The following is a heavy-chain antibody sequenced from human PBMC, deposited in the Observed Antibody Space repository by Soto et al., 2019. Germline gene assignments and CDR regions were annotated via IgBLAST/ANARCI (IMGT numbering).Heavy chain of an antibody. CDR1: GFTFSSYA. J-gene: IGHJ1*01. CDR3: AKDAYYDILTGYYPPAY. V-gene: IGHV3-23*01. Sequence: PGGSLRLSCAASGFTFSSYAMSWVRQAPGKGLEWVSAISGSGGSTYYADSVKGRFTISRDNSKNTLYLQMNSLRAEDTAVYYCAKDAYYDILTGYYPPAYWGQGTLVTVSS. D-gene: IGHD3-9*01. CDR2: ISGSGGST.